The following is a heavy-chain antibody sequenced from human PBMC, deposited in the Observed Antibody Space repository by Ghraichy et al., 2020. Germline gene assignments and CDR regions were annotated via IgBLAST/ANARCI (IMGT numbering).Heavy chain of an antibody. CDR1: GFTFSSYA. V-gene: IGHV3-23*01. Sequence: GGSLRLSCAASGFTFSSYAMSWVRQAPGKGLEWVSAISGSGGSTYYADSVKGRFTISRDNSKNTLYLQMNSLRAEDTAVYYCAKVWNYYDSSGYYLEGSFDYWGQGTLVTVSS. CDR2: ISGSGGST. J-gene: IGHJ4*02. D-gene: IGHD3-22*01. CDR3: AKVWNYYDSSGYYLEGSFDY.